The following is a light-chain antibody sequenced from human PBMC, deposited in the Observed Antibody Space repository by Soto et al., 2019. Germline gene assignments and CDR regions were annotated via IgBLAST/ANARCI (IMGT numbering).Light chain of an antibody. J-gene: IGKJ1*01. CDR2: GAS. V-gene: IGKV3-15*01. CDR1: QSVGSN. CDR3: QQYNNWPPDRT. Sequence: EIVMTQSPATLSVSPGERATLSCRASQSVGSNLAWYKQKPGQAPRLLIYGASTRATGIPARFSGSGSGTEFTLTISRLPSEDFALYFCQQYNNWPPDRTFGQGTKVEIK.